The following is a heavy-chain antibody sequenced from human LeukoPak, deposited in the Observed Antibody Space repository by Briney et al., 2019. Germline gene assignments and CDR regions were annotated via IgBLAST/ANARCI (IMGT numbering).Heavy chain of an antibody. D-gene: IGHD2-2*01. CDR2: IYHSGST. Sequence: PLETLSLTCAVSGYSISSGYYWGWIRQPPGKGLEWIGSIYHSGSTYYNPSLKSRVTISVDTSKNQFSLKLSSVTAADTAVYYCARDSVVVPAAIHWFDPWGQGTLVTVSS. V-gene: IGHV4-38-2*02. J-gene: IGHJ5*02. CDR3: ARDSVVVPAAIHWFDP. CDR1: GYSISSGYY.